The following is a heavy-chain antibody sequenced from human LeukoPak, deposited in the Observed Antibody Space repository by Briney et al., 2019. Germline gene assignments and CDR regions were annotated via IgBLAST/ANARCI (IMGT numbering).Heavy chain of an antibody. J-gene: IGHJ4*02. CDR1: GFTFSSYA. Sequence: PGRSLRLSCAASGFTFSSYAMHWVRQAPGKGLEWVAVISYDGSNKYYADSVKGRFTISRDNSKNTLYLQMNSLRAEDTAVYYCARGIAAAGTVTDQGYYFAYWGQGTLVTVSS. D-gene: IGHD6-13*01. CDR2: ISYDGSNK. CDR3: ARGIAAAGTVTDQGYYFAY. V-gene: IGHV3-30-3*01.